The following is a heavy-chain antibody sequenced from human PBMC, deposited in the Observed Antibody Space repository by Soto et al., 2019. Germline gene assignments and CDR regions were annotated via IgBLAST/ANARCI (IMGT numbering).Heavy chain of an antibody. Sequence: GESLKISCKGSGYSFTSYWIGWVRQMPGKGLEWMGIIYPGDSDTSYSPSFQGQVTISADKSISTAYLQWTSLKASDTAMYYCATHGAYCCGDCYYARSDAFDVWGQGTMVTVSS. V-gene: IGHV5-51*01. D-gene: IGHD2-21*02. CDR3: ATHGAYCCGDCYYARSDAFDV. J-gene: IGHJ3*01. CDR1: GYSFTSYW. CDR2: IYPGDSDT.